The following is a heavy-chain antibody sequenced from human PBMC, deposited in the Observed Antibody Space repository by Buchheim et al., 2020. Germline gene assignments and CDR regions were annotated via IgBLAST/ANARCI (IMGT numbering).Heavy chain of an antibody. CDR3: HRTYCGGDCYSHDDYYYYGMDV. CDR2: IKSKTDGGTT. D-gene: IGHD2-21*02. V-gene: IGHV3-15*01. CDR1: GFTFSNAW. Sequence: EVQLVESGGGLVKPGGSLRLSCAASGFTFSNAWMSWVRQAPGKGLEWVGRIKSKTDGGTTDYAAPVKGRFTISRDDSKNTLYLQMNSLKTEDTAVYYCHRTYCGGDCYSHDDYYYYGMDVWGQGTT. J-gene: IGHJ6*02.